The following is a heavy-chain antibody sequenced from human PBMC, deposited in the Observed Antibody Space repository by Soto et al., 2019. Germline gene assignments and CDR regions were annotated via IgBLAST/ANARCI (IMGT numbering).Heavy chain of an antibody. CDR3: ARDPNDSTGYYNHYHYGMDV. D-gene: IGHD3-22*01. CDR1: GYTFTSYG. Sequence: ASVEVSCKASGYTFTSYGIHWVRQAPGQRLEWTGWINAGNGNTKYSAKFQGRVTITRETSASTAYLELSRLRSEDTAVYYCARDPNDSTGYYNHYHYGMDVWGQVHTITV. V-gene: IGHV1-3*01. CDR2: INAGNGNT. J-gene: IGHJ6*02.